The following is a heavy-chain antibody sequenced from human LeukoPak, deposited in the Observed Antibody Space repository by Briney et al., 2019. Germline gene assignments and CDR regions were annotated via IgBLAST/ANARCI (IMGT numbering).Heavy chain of an antibody. D-gene: IGHD3-22*01. V-gene: IGHV1-69*04. CDR1: GYTFTSYG. Sequence: ASVKVSCKASGYTFTSYGISWVRQAPGQGLEWMGRIIPILGIANYAQKFQGRVTITADKSTSTAYMELSSLRSEDTAVYYCARVYYDSSGYVPSYYYYGMDVWGQGTTVTVSS. CDR2: IIPILGIA. J-gene: IGHJ6*02. CDR3: ARVYYDSSGYVPSYYYYGMDV.